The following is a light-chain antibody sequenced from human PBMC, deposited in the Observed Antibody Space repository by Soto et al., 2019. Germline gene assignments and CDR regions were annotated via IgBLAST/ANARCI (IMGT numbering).Light chain of an antibody. CDR2: DVS. V-gene: IGLV2-14*01. CDR3: SSYTSSSFPYVV. CDR1: SSDVGGYNY. Sequence: QSALTQPASVSGSPGQSITISCTGTSSDVGGYNYVSWYQQHPGKAPKLMIYDVSNRPSGVSNRFSGSKSGNTASLTISGLQAEDEADYYCSSYTSSSFPYVVFGGGTKVTVL. J-gene: IGLJ2*01.